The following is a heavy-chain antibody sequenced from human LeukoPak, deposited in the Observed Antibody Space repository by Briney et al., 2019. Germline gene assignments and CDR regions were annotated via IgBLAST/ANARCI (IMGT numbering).Heavy chain of an antibody. V-gene: IGHV3-48*02. CDR3: ARSYYYVMDL. J-gene: IGHJ6*02. Sequence: GGSLRLSCAASRFTFSSYGMTWVRQAPGKGLEWVSYISSSSSTIYYADSVRGRLTISRDNAKSSLLLQMNSLRDEDTAVYYCARSYYYVMDLWGQGTTVTVSS. CDR1: RFTFSSYG. CDR2: ISSSSSTI.